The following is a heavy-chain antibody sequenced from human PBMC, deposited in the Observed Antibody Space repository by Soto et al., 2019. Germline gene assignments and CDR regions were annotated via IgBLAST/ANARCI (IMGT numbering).Heavy chain of an antibody. V-gene: IGHV4-59*01. Sequence: DLEESGPRLVKPSETLSLTCTVSGGSIRSFYWNWIRQSPGKGLEWIGYIYYTGTTNYNPSLKSRVNMSLDTSKDQFSLNLTSVTAADTAVYYCARSNWNFPFDYWGQGTLVTVSS. CDR3: ARSNWNFPFDY. J-gene: IGHJ4*02. CDR1: GGSIRSFY. CDR2: IYYTGTT. D-gene: IGHD1-7*01.